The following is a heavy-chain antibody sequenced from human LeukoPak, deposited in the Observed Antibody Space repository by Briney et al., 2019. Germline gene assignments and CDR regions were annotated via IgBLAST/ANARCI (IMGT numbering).Heavy chain of an antibody. CDR2: LSDSGGGT. CDR1: GFSLSSYG. D-gene: IGHD6-19*01. J-gene: IGHJ4*02. CDR3: AKVRWDNSGWYYSDS. V-gene: IGHV3-23*01. Sequence: GGSLRLSCAASGFSLSSYGMTWVRQAPGKQLEWVSTLSDSGGGTYYADSVKGRFTISRDNSRNTLYLQVNSLRVEDTAVYYCAKVRWDNSGWYYSDSWGQGTLVTVSS.